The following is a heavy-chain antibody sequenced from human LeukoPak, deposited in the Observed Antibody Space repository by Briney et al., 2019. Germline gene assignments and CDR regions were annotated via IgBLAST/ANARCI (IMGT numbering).Heavy chain of an antibody. CDR1: GGSISSGGYY. CDR3: ATVRWLQLGPLVEY. CDR2: IHHSGNT. J-gene: IGHJ4*02. Sequence: PSQTLSLTCTVSGGSISSGGYYWSWIRQTPGQGLEWIGYIHHSGNTYSNPSLKTRGTISVDSPKNQVSLKVTSVTAADTAVYYCATVRWLQLGPLVEYWGQGALVIVSS. D-gene: IGHD5-24*01. V-gene: IGHV4-61*08.